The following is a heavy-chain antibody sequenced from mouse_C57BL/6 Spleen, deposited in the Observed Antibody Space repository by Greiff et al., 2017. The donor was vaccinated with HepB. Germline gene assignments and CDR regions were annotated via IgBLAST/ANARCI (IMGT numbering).Heavy chain of an antibody. Sequence: QVQLQQSGAELARPGASVKLSCKASGYTFTSYGISWVKQRTGQGLEWIGEIYPRSGNTYYNEKFKGKATLTADKSSSTAYMEFRSLTSEDSAVYFCARGGFYDYGYFDYWGQGTTLTVSS. V-gene: IGHV1-81*01. D-gene: IGHD2-4*01. J-gene: IGHJ2*01. CDR3: ARGGFYDYGYFDY. CDR1: GYTFTSYG. CDR2: IYPRSGNT.